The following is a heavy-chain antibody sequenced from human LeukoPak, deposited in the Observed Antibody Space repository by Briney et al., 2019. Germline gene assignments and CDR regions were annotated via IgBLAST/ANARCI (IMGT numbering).Heavy chain of an antibody. CDR3: ARELGSDYGGYSP. D-gene: IGHD4-23*01. J-gene: IGHJ5*02. V-gene: IGHV4-61*02. CDR1: GGSMRSDSSF. CDR2: IYATGNT. Sequence: SETLSLTCSVSGGSMRSDSSFWSWIRQPAGKGLEWIGRIYATGNTNDNPSRERRVTISVDTTKNQLSLELTSVTAADTAVYYCARELGSDYGGYSPWGQGTLVTVSS.